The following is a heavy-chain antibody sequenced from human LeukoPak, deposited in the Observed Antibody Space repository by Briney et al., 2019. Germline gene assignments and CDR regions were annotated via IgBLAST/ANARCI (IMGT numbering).Heavy chain of an antibody. CDR3: ARDLRKGRYFDY. Sequence: TGGSLRLSCAASGFTFSSYWMHWVRQAPGKGLEWVAIMLSDGNTEYYADSVKGRFTISRDNSRNTLYLQMNSLRVEDTAVYYCARDLRKGRYFDYWGQGTLVTVSS. CDR1: GFTFSSYW. J-gene: IGHJ4*02. V-gene: IGHV3-33*08. D-gene: IGHD3-9*01. CDR2: MLSDGNTE.